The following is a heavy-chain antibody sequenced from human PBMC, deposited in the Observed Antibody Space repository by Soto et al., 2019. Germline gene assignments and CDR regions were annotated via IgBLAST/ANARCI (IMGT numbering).Heavy chain of an antibody. V-gene: IGHV1-69*01. CDR3: ARSQGSSTSLEIYYYYHYGMDV. Sequence: QVQLVQSGAEVKKPGSSVKVSCKASGGTFGSYAISWVRQAPGQGLEWMGGIIPITATANYAQKFQGRVTITADESTSTDSMQLSSLRSEDTAVYYCARSQGSSTSLEIYYYYHYGMDVWGQGTTVTVSS. CDR2: IIPITATA. J-gene: IGHJ6*02. CDR1: GGTFGSYA. D-gene: IGHD2-2*01.